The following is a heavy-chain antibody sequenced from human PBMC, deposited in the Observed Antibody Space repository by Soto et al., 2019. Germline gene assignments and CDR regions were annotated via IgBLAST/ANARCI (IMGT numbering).Heavy chain of an antibody. J-gene: IGHJ4*02. CDR3: ARDGPLGYCSSITCYFDGMGY. CDR2: ISSDGNNY. CDR1: GFTFNSYA. V-gene: IGHV3-30-3*01. D-gene: IGHD2-2*01. Sequence: PGGSLRLSCAASGFTFNSYAMHWVRQAPGKGPKWVAYISSDGNNYYYADSVKGRFTMSRDNSKNTLFLQMNRLRSEDTAVYYCARDGPLGYCSSITCYFDGMGYWGQGTLVTVSS.